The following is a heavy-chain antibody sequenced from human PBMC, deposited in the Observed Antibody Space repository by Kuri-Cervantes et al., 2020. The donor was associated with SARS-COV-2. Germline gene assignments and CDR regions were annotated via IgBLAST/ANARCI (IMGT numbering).Heavy chain of an antibody. CDR3: AKDRVGVQDF. J-gene: IGHJ4*02. CDR2: ISHDGKSK. CDR1: GFNFSRTD. Sequence: GESLKISCAASGFNFSRTDMHWVRQAPGKGLEWVAVISHDGKSKKCIASGKGRFTISRDNSQNTLYLHMKSLRSEDTAMYYCAKDRVGVQDFWGQGTLVTVSS. V-gene: IGHV3-30*18. D-gene: IGHD2-21*01.